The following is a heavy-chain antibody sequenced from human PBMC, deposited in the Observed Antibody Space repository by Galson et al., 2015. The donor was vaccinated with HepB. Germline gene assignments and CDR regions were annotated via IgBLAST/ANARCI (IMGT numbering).Heavy chain of an antibody. V-gene: IGHV1-8*01. CDR1: GSTFTSYA. CDR2: MNPNSGNT. CDR3: ARGRSLPGAGSGYSLRGDRYYYYYMDV. J-gene: IGHJ6*03. D-gene: IGHD3-3*01. Sequence: SVTVSCKASGSTFTSYAINWVRQATGQGLEWMGWMNPNSGNTGYAQKFQGRVTMTRNTSISTAYMELSSLRSEDTAVYYCARGRSLPGAGSGYSLRGDRYYYYYMDVWGKGTTVTVSS.